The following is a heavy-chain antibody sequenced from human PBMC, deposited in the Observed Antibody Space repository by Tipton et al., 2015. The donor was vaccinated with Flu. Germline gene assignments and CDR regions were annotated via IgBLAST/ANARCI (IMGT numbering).Heavy chain of an antibody. D-gene: IGHD3-3*01. J-gene: IGHJ5*02. Sequence: TWVRQPPGKGLEWIGEINPSGSTNYNPSLKSRVTISVDTSKNQFSLKLISVTAADTAVYYCARVSPGVESWFDPWGQGTLVTVSS. V-gene: IGHV4-34*01. CDR3: ARVSPGVESWFDP. CDR2: INPSGST.